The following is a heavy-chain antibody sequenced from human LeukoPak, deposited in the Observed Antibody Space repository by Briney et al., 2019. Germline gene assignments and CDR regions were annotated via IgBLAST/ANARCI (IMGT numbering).Heavy chain of an antibody. CDR1: GGTFSSYA. Sequence: SVKVSCKASGGTFSSYAISWVRQAPGQGLEWMGRIIPILGIASYAQKFQGRVTITADKSTSTAYMELSSLRSEDTAVYYCARGGDILTGGNYDYWGQGTLVTVSS. CDR2: IIPILGIA. D-gene: IGHD3-9*01. CDR3: ARGGDILTGGNYDY. J-gene: IGHJ4*02. V-gene: IGHV1-69*04.